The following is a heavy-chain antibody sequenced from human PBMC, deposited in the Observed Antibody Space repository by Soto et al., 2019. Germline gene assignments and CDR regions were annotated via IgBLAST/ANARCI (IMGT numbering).Heavy chain of an antibody. CDR2: IYYGGST. D-gene: IGHD1-7*01. CDR1: GGSISSCGYY. Sequence: QVQLQESGPGLVKPSQTLSLTCTVSGGSISSCGYYWSWIRHHPGKRLEWIGYIYYGGSTYYNPSLTSRVTLSVDTSKNQFSLQLSSVPDADTAVYYCARDTGTSGTIHYDGMDVRGQGTTVTVA. J-gene: IGHJ6*02. V-gene: IGHV4-31*03. CDR3: ARDTGTSGTIHYDGMDV.